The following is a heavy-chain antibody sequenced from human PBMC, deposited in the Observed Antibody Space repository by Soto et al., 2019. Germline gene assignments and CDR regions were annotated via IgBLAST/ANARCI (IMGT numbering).Heavy chain of an antibody. CDR2: LNPNSGDT. V-gene: IGHV1-8*01. J-gene: IGHJ4*02. CDR1: GYTFSSYD. Sequence: QVQLVQSGAEVKKPGASVKVSCKGSGYTFSSYDINWVRQATGQGLEWMGWLNPNSGDTGYAQKFQGRVTLTRTTSIHHAYTELSSLTSDDTAVSYCATSGGGWYLYWGQGTLVTVSS. D-gene: IGHD6-19*01. CDR3: ATSGGGWYLY.